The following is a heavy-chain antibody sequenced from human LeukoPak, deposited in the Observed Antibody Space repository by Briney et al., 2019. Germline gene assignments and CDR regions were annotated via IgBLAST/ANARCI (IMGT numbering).Heavy chain of an antibody. J-gene: IGHJ2*01. V-gene: IGHV3-33*01. CDR2: IWYDGSNK. CDR1: GFTFSSYG. Sequence: TGGSLILSCAASGFTFSSYGMDWGRQAPGKGLEWVAAIWYDGSNKYYADSVKGRFTISRDNSKNTLYAQMNSLRAEDTDVYYCARDYLDWYFDLWGHGTLVTVSP. CDR3: ARDYLDWYFDL.